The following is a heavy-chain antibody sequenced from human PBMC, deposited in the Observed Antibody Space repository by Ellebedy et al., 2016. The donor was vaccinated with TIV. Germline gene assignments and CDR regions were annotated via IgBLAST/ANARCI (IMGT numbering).Heavy chain of an antibody. CDR3: ARCYTGTNWFDP. Sequence: MPSETLSLTCAVYGASLSGYQWSWIRLSPGKGLQWIGEINDVGTTNYHPSLRSRVTISVDTSKTQFSLKLSSVTAADTAIYYCARCYTGTNWFDPWGQGTLVTVSS. J-gene: IGHJ5*02. D-gene: IGHD3-16*02. CDR2: INDVGTT. CDR1: GASLSGYQ. V-gene: IGHV4-34*01.